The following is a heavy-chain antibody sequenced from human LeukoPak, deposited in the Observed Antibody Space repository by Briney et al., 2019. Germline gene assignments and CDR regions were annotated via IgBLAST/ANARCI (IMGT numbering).Heavy chain of an antibody. CDR1: GGSISSYY. V-gene: IGHV4-59*01. D-gene: IGHD6-19*01. CDR2: IYYSGST. CDR3: ARVVAVAAAYFDY. J-gene: IGHJ4*02. Sequence: SETLSLTCTVSGGSISSYYWSWVRQPPGKGLGWIGYIYYSGSTNYNPSLKSRVTISVDTSKNQFSLKLSSVTAADTAVYYCARVVAVAAAYFDYWGQGTLVTVSS.